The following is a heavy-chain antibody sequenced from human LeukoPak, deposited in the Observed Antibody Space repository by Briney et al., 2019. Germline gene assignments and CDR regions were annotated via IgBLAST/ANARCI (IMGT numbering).Heavy chain of an antibody. V-gene: IGHV4-59*08. CDR3: ARLRSWQLGVDS. D-gene: IGHD6-13*01. CDR2: VSDSGII. CDR1: GGSIRDLY. Sequence: PSETLSLTCTVSGGSIRDLYWSWIRPPPGKGLEWIGYVSDSGIISYNPSLKSRVTILIYTSKNQFSLRLTSVTAADTAVYYCARLRSWQLGVDSWGQGTLVTVSS. J-gene: IGHJ4*02.